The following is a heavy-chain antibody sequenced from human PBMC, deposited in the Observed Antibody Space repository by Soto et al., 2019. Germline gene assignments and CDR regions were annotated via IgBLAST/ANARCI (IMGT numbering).Heavy chain of an antibody. CDR3: ATYSGSTGGLDP. J-gene: IGHJ5*02. CDR1: GLTVSSNH. D-gene: IGHD5-12*01. V-gene: IGHV3-53*01. CDR2: ILTTGST. Sequence: PGGSLRLSCVASGLTVSSNHMSWVRQAPGKGLEWVSVILTTGSTYYADSLKGRFIISRDNSKNTLYLQMNGLRAEDTAVYYCATYSGSTGGLDPWSQGTLVTVSS.